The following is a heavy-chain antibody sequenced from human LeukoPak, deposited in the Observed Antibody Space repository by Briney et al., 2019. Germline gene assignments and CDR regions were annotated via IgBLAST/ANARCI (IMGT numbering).Heavy chain of an antibody. D-gene: IGHD1-26*01. J-gene: IGHJ5*02. V-gene: IGHV4-39*07. Sequence: PSETLSLTCTVSGGSISSSSYYWGWIRQPPGKGLEWIGSIYHSGSTYYNPSLKSRVTISVDTSKNQFSLKLSSVTAADTAVYYCARSTSGSYGGGNWFDPWGQGTLVTVSS. CDR3: ARSTSGSYGGGNWFDP. CDR1: GGSISSSSYY. CDR2: IYHSGST.